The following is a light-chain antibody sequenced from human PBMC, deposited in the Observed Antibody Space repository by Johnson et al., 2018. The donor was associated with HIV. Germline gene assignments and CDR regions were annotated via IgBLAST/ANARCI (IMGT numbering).Light chain of an antibody. V-gene: IGLV1-51*01. CDR1: SSNIGNNY. CDR3: GTWGRRRTAVHG. J-gene: IGLJ1*01. Sequence: QSVLTQPPSVSAAPGQKVTISCSGSSSNIGNNYVSWYQQLPGTAPKLLIYDNNKRPSGIPDRISGSKSGTSATLGITGLQTGDEADYYCGTWGRRRTAVHGVGTGTKVTVL. CDR2: DNN.